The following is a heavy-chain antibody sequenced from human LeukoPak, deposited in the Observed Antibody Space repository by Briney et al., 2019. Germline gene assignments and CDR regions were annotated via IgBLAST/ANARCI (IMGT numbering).Heavy chain of an antibody. V-gene: IGHV3-21*01. CDR3: AREGPAAHAFDI. J-gene: IGHJ3*02. CDR1: GFTFSSYS. Sequence: PGGSLRLSCAASGFTFSSYSMNWVRQAPGKGLEWVSSISSSSSYIYYADSVKGRFTISRDNAKNSLYLQMNSLRAEDTAVYYCAREGPAAHAFDIWGQGTMVTVSS. D-gene: IGHD2-2*01. CDR2: ISSSSSYI.